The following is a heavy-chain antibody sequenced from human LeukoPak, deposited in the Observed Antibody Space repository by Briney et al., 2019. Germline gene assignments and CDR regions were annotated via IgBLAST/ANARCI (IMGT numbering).Heavy chain of an antibody. CDR3: AKEGIAVAGRGYFDY. V-gene: IGHV3-23*01. D-gene: IGHD6-19*01. Sequence: GGSLRLSCAASGFPFSSFAVHWVRQAPGKGLEWVSAISGSGGSTYYADSVKGRFTISRDNSKNTLYLQMNSLRAEDTAVYYCAKEGIAVAGRGYFDYWGQGTLVTVSS. CDR2: ISGSGGST. CDR1: GFPFSSFA. J-gene: IGHJ4*02.